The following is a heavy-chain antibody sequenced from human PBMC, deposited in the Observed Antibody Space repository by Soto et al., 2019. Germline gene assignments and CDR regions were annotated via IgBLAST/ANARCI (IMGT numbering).Heavy chain of an antibody. V-gene: IGHV3-7*01. CDR3: ARDVWTHYFDY. D-gene: IGHD2-8*01. CDR2: IKQDGSEK. Sequence: PGGSLRLSCAASGLTFKSYLMSWVRQSPGKGLEWVANIKQDGSEKYYVDSVKGRFTISRDNAKNSLYVQMNSLRAEDTAVYYCARDVWTHYFDYWGQGTLVTVSS. CDR1: GLTFKSYL. J-gene: IGHJ4*02.